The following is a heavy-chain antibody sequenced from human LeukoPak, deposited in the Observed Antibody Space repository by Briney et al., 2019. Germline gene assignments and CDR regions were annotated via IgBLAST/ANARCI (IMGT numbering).Heavy chain of an antibody. J-gene: IGHJ4*02. V-gene: IGHV1-18*01. D-gene: IGHD6-19*01. CDR2: ISAYNGNT. Sequence: GASVKVSCKASGYTFTSYGISWVRQAPGQGLEGMGWISAYNGNTNYAQKLQGRVTMTTDTSTSTAYMELRSLRSDDTAVYYCARVSAVAGCTLWDYWGQGTLVTVSS. CDR3: ARVSAVAGCTLWDY. CDR1: GYTFTSYG.